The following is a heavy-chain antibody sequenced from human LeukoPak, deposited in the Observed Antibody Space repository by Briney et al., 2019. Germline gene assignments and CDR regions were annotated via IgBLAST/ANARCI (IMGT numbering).Heavy chain of an antibody. CDR3: ARDQGSSPDYYYYMDV. D-gene: IGHD6-6*01. J-gene: IGHJ6*03. CDR1: GGSFSGYY. Sequence: SETLSLTCAVYGGSFSGYYWSGIRQPPGKGLEWIGEINHSGSTNYNPSLKSRVTISVDTSKNQFSLKLSSVTAADTAVYYCARDQGSSPDYYYYMDVWGKGTTVTVSS. CDR2: INHSGST. V-gene: IGHV4-34*01.